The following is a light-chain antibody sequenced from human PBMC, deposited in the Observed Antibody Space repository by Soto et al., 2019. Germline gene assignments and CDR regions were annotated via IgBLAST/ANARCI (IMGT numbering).Light chain of an antibody. J-gene: IGKJ5*01. CDR1: QGINSW. CDR3: QQANSFPIT. Sequence: DIQVTQSPSSVSASVGDRFTITCRASQGINSWLAWYQQKPGRAPKLLIYAASSLQSGVPSRFSGSGSGTDFTLTISSLQPEDFATYYCQQANSFPITLGQGTRLEIK. V-gene: IGKV1-12*01. CDR2: AAS.